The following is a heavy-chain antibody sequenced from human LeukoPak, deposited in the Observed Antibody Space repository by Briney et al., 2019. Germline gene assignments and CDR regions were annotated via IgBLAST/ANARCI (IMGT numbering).Heavy chain of an antibody. D-gene: IGHD6-19*01. V-gene: IGHV3-48*03. J-gene: IGHJ4*02. CDR1: GFTFNNYE. CDR2: ISNSGSSK. Sequence: GGSLRLSCSASGFTFNNYEMNWVRQAPGKGLEWVSYISNSGSSKYYADSVKGRFTISRDNAKNSLYLQMNSLRAEDTAVYYCARDTYSSGWNGPDYWGQGTLVTVSS. CDR3: ARDTYSSGWNGPDY.